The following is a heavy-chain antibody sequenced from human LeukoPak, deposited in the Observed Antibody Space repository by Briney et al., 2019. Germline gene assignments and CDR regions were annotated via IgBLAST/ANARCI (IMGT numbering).Heavy chain of an antibody. CDR2: IYYNGSS. D-gene: IGHD1-7*01. CDR3: ARVELRRGLRWFDP. CDR1: GDSIRGADFY. Sequence: TLSLTCTVSGDSIRGADFYWSWIRQHRGKGLEWIGYIYYNGSSYYNPSLKSRASISVDTSKNDFSLKLASVTAADTAVYFCARVELRRGLRWFDPWGQGTLVTVSS. V-gene: IGHV4-31*03. J-gene: IGHJ5*02.